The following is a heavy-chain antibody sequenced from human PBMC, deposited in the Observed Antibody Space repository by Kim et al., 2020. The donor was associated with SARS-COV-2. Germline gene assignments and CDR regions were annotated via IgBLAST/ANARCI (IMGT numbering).Heavy chain of an antibody. J-gene: IGHJ4*02. CDR3: AKAQRDVALDY. CDR2: ISWNSGSI. V-gene: IGHV3-9*01. Sequence: LSLTCAASGFTFDDYAMHWVRQAPGKGLEWVSGISWNSGSIGYADSVKGRFTIFRDNAKNSLYLQMNSLRAEDTALYYCAKAQRDVALDYWGQGTLV. D-gene: IGHD5-12*01. CDR1: GFTFDDYA.